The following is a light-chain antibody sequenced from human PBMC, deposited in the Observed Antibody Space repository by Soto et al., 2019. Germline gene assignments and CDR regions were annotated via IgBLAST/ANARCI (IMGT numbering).Light chain of an antibody. V-gene: IGKV3-15*01. Sequence: TQSPSTLSGSVGDRVTITCRASQTISSWLAWYQQKPGQAPRLLIYGASTRATGIPARFRGSGSGTEFTLTISSLQSEDFAVYYCQQYNNWPPITFGQGTRLEIK. CDR2: GAS. J-gene: IGKJ5*01. CDR3: QQYNNWPPIT. CDR1: QTISSW.